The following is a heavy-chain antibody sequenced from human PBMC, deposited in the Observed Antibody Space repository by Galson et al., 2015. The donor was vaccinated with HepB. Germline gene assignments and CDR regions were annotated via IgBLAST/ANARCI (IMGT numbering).Heavy chain of an antibody. Sequence: SLRLSCAASGFTFSSYSMNWVRQAPGKGLEWVSSISSSSSYIYYADSVKGRFTISRDNAKNSLYLQMNSLRAEDTAVYYCARERGSSSFRFDPWGQGTLVTVSS. CDR1: GFTFSSYS. V-gene: IGHV3-21*01. D-gene: IGHD6-13*01. J-gene: IGHJ5*02. CDR3: ARERGSSSFRFDP. CDR2: ISSSSSYI.